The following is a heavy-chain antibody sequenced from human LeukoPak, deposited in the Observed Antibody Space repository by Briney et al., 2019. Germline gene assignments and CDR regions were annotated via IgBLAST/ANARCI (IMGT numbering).Heavy chain of an antibody. J-gene: IGHJ4*02. CDR3: ARQSGYNYGHCDY. D-gene: IGHD5-18*01. CDR2: IYRSGSV. CDR1: GGSISTTGYY. Sequence: SETLSLTCTVSGGSISTTGYYWGWIRQPPGKGLEWIGSIYRSGSVYYNPSLKSRGTISVDTSKSLFSLRLSSATAADTAVYYCARQSGYNYGHCDYWGQGTLVSVSS. V-gene: IGHV4-39*01.